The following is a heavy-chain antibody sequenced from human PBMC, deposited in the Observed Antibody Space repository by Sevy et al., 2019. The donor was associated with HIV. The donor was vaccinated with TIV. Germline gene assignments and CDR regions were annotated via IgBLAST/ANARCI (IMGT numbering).Heavy chain of an antibody. D-gene: IGHD2-8*02. Sequence: SETLSLTCTVSGDSITNGAYYWTWIRQHPGKGLEWIGYIYYTGSTYYHPSLERRLTMSIDTSKNQFSLRLTSVTAADTAIYYCARGDTVLPSGGFDLWGRGTLVTVSS. J-gene: IGHJ2*01. CDR1: GDSITNGAYY. CDR3: ARGDTVLPSGGFDL. CDR2: IYYTGST. V-gene: IGHV4-31*03.